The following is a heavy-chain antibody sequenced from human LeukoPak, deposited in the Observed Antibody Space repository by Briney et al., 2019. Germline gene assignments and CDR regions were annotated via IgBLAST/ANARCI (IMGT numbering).Heavy chain of an antibody. J-gene: IGHJ4*02. D-gene: IGHD6-13*01. CDR1: GGTFSSYA. Sequence: SVKVSCKASGGTFSSYAISWVRQAPGQGLELMGGIIPIFGTANYAQKFQGRVTITTDESTSTAYMELSSLRSEDTAVYYSASSKYSSSWYRPGFDYWGQGTLVTVSS. CDR3: ASSKYSSSWYRPGFDY. V-gene: IGHV1-69*05. CDR2: IIPIFGTA.